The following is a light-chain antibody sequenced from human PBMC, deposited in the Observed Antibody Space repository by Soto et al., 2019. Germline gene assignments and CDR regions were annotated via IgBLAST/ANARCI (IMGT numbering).Light chain of an antibody. J-gene: IGLJ3*02. CDR2: NNN. V-gene: IGLV1-47*02. CDR3: AAWDASVIGPV. CDR1: NSNIGHNY. Sequence: QAVLTQPPSASGTPGQRVTISCSGTNSNIGHNYVYWYQQLPRAAPKLLIFNNNQRPSGVPERFSGSKSGTSASLAISGLRFDDEADYHCAAWDASVIGPVFGGGTKVTVL.